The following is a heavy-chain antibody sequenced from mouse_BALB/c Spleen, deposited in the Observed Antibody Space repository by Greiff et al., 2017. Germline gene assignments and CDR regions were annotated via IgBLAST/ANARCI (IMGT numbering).Heavy chain of an antibody. CDR1: GYTFTSYV. CDR2: INPYNDGT. J-gene: IGHJ4*01. Sequence: VQLKESGPELVKPGASVKMSCKASGYTFTSYVMHWVKQKPGQGLEWIGYINPYNDGTKYNEKFKGKATLTSDKSSSTAYMELSSLTSEDSAVYYCARGGLWIAMDYWGQGTSVTVSS. D-gene: IGHD1-1*02. CDR3: ARGGLWIAMDY. V-gene: IGHV1-14*01.